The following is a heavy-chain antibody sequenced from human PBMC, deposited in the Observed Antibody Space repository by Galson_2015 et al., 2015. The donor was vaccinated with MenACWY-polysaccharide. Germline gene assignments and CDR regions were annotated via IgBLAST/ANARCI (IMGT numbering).Heavy chain of an antibody. J-gene: IGHJ4*02. CDR1: GFTFSNYA. Sequence: SLRLSCAASGFTFSNYAMSWVRQAPGKGLEWVSSITGSGGSTYYADSVKGRFTISRDNSKNTLYLQMNSLRAEDTAVYYCAKSMGITIFRFDYWGQGTLVTVSS. D-gene: IGHD3-3*01. CDR2: ITGSGGST. V-gene: IGHV3-23*01. CDR3: AKSMGITIFRFDY.